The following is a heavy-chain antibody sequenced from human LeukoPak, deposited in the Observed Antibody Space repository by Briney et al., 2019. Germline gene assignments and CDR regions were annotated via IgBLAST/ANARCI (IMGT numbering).Heavy chain of an antibody. CDR1: GYSISSGYY. CDR3: ARLGNYYDSSGFDY. Sequence: PSETLSLNCAVSGYSISSGYYWGWVRQPPGKGLEWIGSIYHSGSTYYNPSLKSRVSISVDTSKNQFSLKLSSVTAADTAVYCCARLGNYYDSSGFDYWGQGTLVTVSS. J-gene: IGHJ4*02. CDR2: IYHSGST. V-gene: IGHV4-38-2*01. D-gene: IGHD3-22*01.